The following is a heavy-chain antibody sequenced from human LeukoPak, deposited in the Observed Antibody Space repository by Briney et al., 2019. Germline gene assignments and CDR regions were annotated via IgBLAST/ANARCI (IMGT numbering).Heavy chain of an antibody. CDR1: GFTFSSYA. CDR2: ISYDGSNE. V-gene: IGHV3-30-3*01. CDR3: ARVRYFDWLPPDY. D-gene: IGHD3-9*01. Sequence: PGGSLRLSCAASGFTFSSYAMHWVRQAPSKGLEWVAVISYDGSNEYYADSVKGRFTISRDNSKNTLYLQMNSLRAEDTAVYYCARVRYFDWLPPDYWGQGTLVTVSS. J-gene: IGHJ4*02.